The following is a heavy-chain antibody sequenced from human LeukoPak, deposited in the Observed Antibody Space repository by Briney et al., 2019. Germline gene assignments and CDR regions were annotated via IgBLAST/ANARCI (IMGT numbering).Heavy chain of an antibody. J-gene: IGHJ4*02. Sequence: GASVKVSCKVSGYTLTELSMHWVRRAPGKGLEWMGGFDPEDGETIYAQKFQGRVTMTEDTSTDTAYMELSSLRSEDTAVYYCATRSYGDWETADYWGQGTLITVSS. V-gene: IGHV1-24*01. CDR3: ATRSYGDWETADY. D-gene: IGHD4-17*01. CDR1: GYTLTELS. CDR2: FDPEDGET.